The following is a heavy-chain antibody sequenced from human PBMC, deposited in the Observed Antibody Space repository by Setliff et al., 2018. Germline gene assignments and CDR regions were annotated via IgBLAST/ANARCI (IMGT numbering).Heavy chain of an antibody. CDR1: GYAFTTYY. J-gene: IGHJ4*02. D-gene: IGHD3-3*01. CDR3: ARENMAKNFWGEHSDY. Sequence: ASVKVSCKASGYAFTTYYMHWVRQAPGQGLEWIGVINPGDGSTTYAQKFQGRVTMTRDTSTNTVYKQLSSLRSEDTAVYYCARENMAKNFWGEHSDYWGQGTLVTVSS. CDR2: INPGDGST. V-gene: IGHV1-46*01.